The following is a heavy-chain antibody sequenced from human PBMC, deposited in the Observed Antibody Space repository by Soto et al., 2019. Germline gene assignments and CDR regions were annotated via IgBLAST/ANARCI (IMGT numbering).Heavy chain of an antibody. D-gene: IGHD6-19*01. J-gene: IGHJ4*02. CDR2: INAANGQT. CDR1: GYTFTNYA. Sequence: ASVKVSCKASGYTFTNYAIHWVRQGPGQSLEWMGWINAANGQTKYSQNFQGRVTISRDTSASATYMELSSLRSEDTAVYYCARDGAVAGNANFDYWGQGALVTVS. V-gene: IGHV1-3*01. CDR3: ARDGAVAGNANFDY.